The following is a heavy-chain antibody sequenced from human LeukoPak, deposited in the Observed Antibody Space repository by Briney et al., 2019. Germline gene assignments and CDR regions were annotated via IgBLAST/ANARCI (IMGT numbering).Heavy chain of an antibody. CDR1: GGSISSSSYY. CDR3: ARGAWELNY. J-gene: IGHJ4*02. D-gene: IGHD1-26*01. Sequence: SETLSLTCTVSGGSISSSSYYWGWIRQPPGKGLEWIGSIYCSGSTYYNPSLKSRVTISVDTSKNQFSLKLSSVTAADTAVYYCARGAWELNYWGPGTLVTVSS. CDR2: IYCSGST. V-gene: IGHV4-39*07.